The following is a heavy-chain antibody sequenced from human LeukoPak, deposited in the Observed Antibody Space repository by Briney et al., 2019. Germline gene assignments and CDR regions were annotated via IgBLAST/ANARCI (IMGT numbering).Heavy chain of an antibody. J-gene: IGHJ4*02. CDR1: GGSISSGGYY. CDR2: IYHSGST. V-gene: IGHV4-30-2*01. Sequence: SETLSLTCTVSGGSISSGGYYWSWIRQPPGKGLEWIGYIYHSGSTYYNPSLKSRVTISVDRSKNQFSLKLSSVTAADTAVYYCAREEPAAIGGFDYWGQGTLVTVSP. CDR3: AREEPAAIGGFDY. D-gene: IGHD2-2*01.